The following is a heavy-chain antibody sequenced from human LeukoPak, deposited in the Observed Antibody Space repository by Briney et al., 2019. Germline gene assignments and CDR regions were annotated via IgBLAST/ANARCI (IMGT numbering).Heavy chain of an antibody. J-gene: IGHJ4*02. CDR2: INHSGST. D-gene: IGHD6-13*01. V-gene: IGHV4-34*01. CDR1: GGSFSGYY. CDR3: ARARSRSWYNY. Sequence: SETLSLTCAVYGGSFSGYYWSWIRQPPGKGLEWIGEINHSGSTNYNPSLKSRVTISVDTSKNQFSLKLSSVTAAGTAVYYCARARSRSWYNYWGQGTLVTVSS.